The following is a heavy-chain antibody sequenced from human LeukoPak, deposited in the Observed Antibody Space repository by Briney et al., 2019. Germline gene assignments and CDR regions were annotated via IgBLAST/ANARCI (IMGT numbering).Heavy chain of an antibody. D-gene: IGHD6-6*01. CDR1: GYSISSGYY. J-gene: IGHJ5*02. V-gene: IGHV4-38-2*02. CDR3: ARGRIAARRNWFDP. Sequence: SETLSLTCTVSGYSISSGYYWGWIRQPPGKGLEWIGSIYHSGSTYYNPSLKSRVTISVDTSKNQFSLKLSSVTAADTAAYYCARGRIAARRNWFDPWGQGTLVTVSS. CDR2: IYHSGST.